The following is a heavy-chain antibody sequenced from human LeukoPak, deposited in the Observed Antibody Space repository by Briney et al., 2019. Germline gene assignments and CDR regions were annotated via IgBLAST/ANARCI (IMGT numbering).Heavy chain of an antibody. J-gene: IGHJ1*01. V-gene: IGHV5-51*01. D-gene: IGHD2-21*01. CDR3: ARPLAYCGGDCSLQH. CDR2: IYPGDSDT. Sequence: GESLQISCKGSGYRFPSYWIGWVRPMPGKGLEWMGIIYPGDSDTRYSPSFQGQVTISADKSISTAYLQRSSLKASDTAMYYCARPLAYCGGDCSLQHWGQGTLVTVSS. CDR1: GYRFPSYW.